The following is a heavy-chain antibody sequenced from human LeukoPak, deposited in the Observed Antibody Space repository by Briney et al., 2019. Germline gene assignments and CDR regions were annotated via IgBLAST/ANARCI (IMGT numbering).Heavy chain of an antibody. CDR3: AKDLLTGYSSGLDIDY. CDR2: ISWDGGST. D-gene: IGHD6-19*01. Sequence: GSLRLSCAASGFTFDDYTMHWVRQAPGKGLEWVSLISWDGGSTYYADSVKGRFTISRDNSKNSLYLQMNSLRTEDTALYYCAKDLLTGYSSGLDIDYWGQGTLVTVSS. J-gene: IGHJ4*02. CDR1: GFTFDDYT. V-gene: IGHV3-43*01.